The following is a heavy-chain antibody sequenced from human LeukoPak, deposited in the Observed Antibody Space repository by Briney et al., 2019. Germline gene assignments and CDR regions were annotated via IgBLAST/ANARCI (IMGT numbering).Heavy chain of an antibody. D-gene: IGHD2-2*01. Sequence: GGSLRLSCAASGFTFSSYSMNWVRQAPGKGLEWVSYISSSSTIYYADSVKGRFTISRDNAKNSLYLQMNSLRDEDTAVYYCARANRSSTSFRYYYGMDVWGQGTTVTVSS. V-gene: IGHV3-48*02. CDR3: ARANRSSTSFRYYYGMDV. J-gene: IGHJ6*02. CDR1: GFTFSSYS. CDR2: ISSSSTI.